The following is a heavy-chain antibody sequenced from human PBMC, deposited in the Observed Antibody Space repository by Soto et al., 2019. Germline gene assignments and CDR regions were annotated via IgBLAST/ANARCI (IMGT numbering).Heavy chain of an antibody. CDR3: ARGVVVAAYYYYYYGMDV. J-gene: IGHJ6*02. V-gene: IGHV1-69*06. CDR2: IIPIFGTA. CDR1: GGTFSSYA. Sequence: SVKVSCKASGGTFSSYAISSVRQAPGQGLEWMGGIIPIFGTANYAQKFQGRVTITADKSTSTAYMELSSLRSEDTAVYYCARGVVVAAYYYYYYGMDVWGQGTTVTVSS. D-gene: IGHD2-15*01.